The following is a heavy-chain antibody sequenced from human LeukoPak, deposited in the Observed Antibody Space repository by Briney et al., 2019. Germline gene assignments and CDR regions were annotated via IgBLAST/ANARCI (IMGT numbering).Heavy chain of an antibody. CDR2: IYNSGST. V-gene: IGHV4-59*01. Sequence: SETLSLTCTVSGGSISSYYWSWIRQPPGKGLEWIGYIYNSGSTNYNPSLKSRVTISVDTSKNQFSLKLSSVTAADTAVYYCARVPPYCGGDCYFDYWGQETLVTVSA. D-gene: IGHD2-21*02. CDR1: GGSISSYY. CDR3: ARVPPYCGGDCYFDY. J-gene: IGHJ4*02.